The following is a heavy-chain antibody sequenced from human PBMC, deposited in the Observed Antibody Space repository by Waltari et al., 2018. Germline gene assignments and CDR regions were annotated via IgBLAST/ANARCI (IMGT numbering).Heavy chain of an antibody. CDR2: IYYSGST. CDR3: ARSVDSVLVRINWFDS. J-gene: IGHJ5*01. Sequence: QLQESGPGLVKPSETLSLTCSVSDDSITTNNYFWGWTRQSPGTGLEWIGNIYYSGSTDFNPSLKSRVTISADTSKKQVSLRLTSVTAADTAIYYCARSVDSVLVRINWFDSWGQGVLVTVSS. CDR1: DDSITTNNYF. D-gene: IGHD5-18*01. V-gene: IGHV4-39*07.